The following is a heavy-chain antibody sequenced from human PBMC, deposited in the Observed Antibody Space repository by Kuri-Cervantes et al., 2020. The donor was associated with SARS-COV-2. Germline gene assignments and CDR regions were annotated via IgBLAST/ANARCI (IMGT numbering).Heavy chain of an antibody. J-gene: IGHJ4*02. CDR2: SIPIFGTA. Sequence: SVKVSCKASGVTFNTYAISWVRQAPGQGLEWMGGSIPIFGTANYAQKFQGRLTITADESPSTAYMELSSLRSEDTAMYYCARFQGRDCTSPNYYTNNCYFDYWGQGTLVTVSS. D-gene: IGHD2-2*02. V-gene: IGHV1-69*13. CDR1: GVTFNTYA. CDR3: ARFQGRDCTSPNYYTNNCYFDY.